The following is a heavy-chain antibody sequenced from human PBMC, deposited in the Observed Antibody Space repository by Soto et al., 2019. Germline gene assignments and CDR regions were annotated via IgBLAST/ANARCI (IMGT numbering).Heavy chain of an antibody. D-gene: IGHD3-3*01. V-gene: IGHV3-30*03. CDR2: ISYDGRNK. CDR1: GVTCSSYG. CDR3: ARPLTIFGVVTPGSGMDV. Sequence: GGSLRLSCAAAGVTCSSYGMHWVRQAPGKGLEWVAVISYDGRNKYYADSVKGRFTISRDNSKNTLYLQMNSLRAEDTAVYYCARPLTIFGVVTPGSGMDVWGQGTTVTVSS. J-gene: IGHJ6*02.